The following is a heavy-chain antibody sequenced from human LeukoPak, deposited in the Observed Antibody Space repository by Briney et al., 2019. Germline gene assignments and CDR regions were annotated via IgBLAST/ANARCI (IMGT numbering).Heavy chain of an antibody. CDR2: IYHSGST. Sequence: SQTLSLTCTVSGGSISSGGYYWSWIRQPPGKGLEWIGYIYHSGSTYYNPSLKSRVTISVDRSKNQFSLKLSSVTAADTAVYYCARTTMVRGAGYMDVWGKGTTVTVSS. CDR3: ARTTMVRGAGYMDV. J-gene: IGHJ6*03. V-gene: IGHV4-30-2*01. CDR1: GGSISSGGYY. D-gene: IGHD3-10*01.